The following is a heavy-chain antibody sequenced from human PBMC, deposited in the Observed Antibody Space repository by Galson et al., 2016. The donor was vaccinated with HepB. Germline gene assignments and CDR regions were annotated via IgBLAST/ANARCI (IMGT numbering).Heavy chain of an antibody. D-gene: IGHD5-24*01. CDR2: ITASGAVT. CDR1: GFTFSNYA. Sequence: LRLSCAASGFTFSNYAMAWVRQAPGKGLEGVSAITASGAVTYYADSVKGRFTLSRDTSKNTLYLQMNSLRVEDTAIYYCAKGGDGYIRYYDSWGQGTLVTVSS. CDR3: AKGGDGYIRYYDS. V-gene: IGHV3-23*01. J-gene: IGHJ4*02.